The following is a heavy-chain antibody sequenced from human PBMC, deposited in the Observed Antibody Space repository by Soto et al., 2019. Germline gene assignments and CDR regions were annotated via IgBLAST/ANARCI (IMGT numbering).Heavy chain of an antibody. CDR3: ARSVNFVVAASSPVYFDY. D-gene: IGHD2-15*01. J-gene: IGHJ4*02. V-gene: IGHV1-46*01. CDR2: INPSGIST. Sequence: QVQLVQSGAEVKKPGASVKVSCKTSGYSFTNYYLHWVRPAPGQGIEWMGLINPSGISTSYAQKLQRRVTMTRDTSTSTVYRDLSSLRSEDTAVYYCARSVNFVVAASSPVYFDYWGQGTLVTVSS. CDR1: GYSFTNYY.